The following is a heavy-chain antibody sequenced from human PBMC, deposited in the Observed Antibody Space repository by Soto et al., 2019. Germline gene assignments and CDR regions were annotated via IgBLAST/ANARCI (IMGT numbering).Heavy chain of an antibody. V-gene: IGHV4-30-4*01. D-gene: IGHD3-22*01. CDR3: ARSNDSSGYYRLPYYFDY. Sequence: KSSETLSLTCTVSGGSISSGDYYWSWIRQPPGKGLEWIGYIYYSGSTYYNPSLKSRVTISVGTSKNQFSLKLSSVTAADTAVYYCARSNDSSGYYRLPYYFDYWGRGTLVTVSS. J-gene: IGHJ4*02. CDR2: IYYSGST. CDR1: GGSISSGDYY.